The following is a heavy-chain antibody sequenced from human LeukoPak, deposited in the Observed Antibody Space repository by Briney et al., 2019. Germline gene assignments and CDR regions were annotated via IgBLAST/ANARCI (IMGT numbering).Heavy chain of an antibody. Sequence: SETLSLTCAVYGGSSSGYYWSWIRQPPGKGLEWIGEINHSGSTNYNPSLKSRVTISVDTSKNQFSLKLSSVTAADTAVYYCARGYSSSWYRYWGQGTLVTVSS. J-gene: IGHJ4*02. CDR2: INHSGST. CDR1: GGSSSGYY. CDR3: ARGYSSSWYRY. V-gene: IGHV4-34*01. D-gene: IGHD6-13*01.